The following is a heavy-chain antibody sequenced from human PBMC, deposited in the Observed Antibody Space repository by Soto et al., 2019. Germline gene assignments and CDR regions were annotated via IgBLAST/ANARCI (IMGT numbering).Heavy chain of an antibody. V-gene: IGHV3-48*02. CDR2: ISSSSSTI. CDR1: GLTFTSYS. J-gene: IGHJ4*02. Sequence: GGSLRLSCAASGLTFTSYSMNWVRQAPGKGLELVSFISSSSSTIYYADSVNGRFTISRYNAKNSLYLQMNSLRDEDTAVYYCARDRGYTYGFDFWGQGALVTVSS. D-gene: IGHD5-18*01. CDR3: ARDRGYTYGFDF.